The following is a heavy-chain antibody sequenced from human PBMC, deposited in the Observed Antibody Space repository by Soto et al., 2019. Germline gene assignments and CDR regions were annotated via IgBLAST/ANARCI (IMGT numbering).Heavy chain of an antibody. J-gene: IGHJ6*03. D-gene: IGHD6-13*01. CDR2: INPNSGGT. CDR3: ARDKGIAAAGTNYYYYMDV. V-gene: IGHV1-2*04. CDR1: GYTFTGYY. Sequence: GASVKVSCKASGYTFTGYYMHWVRQAPGQGLEWMGWINPNSGGTNYAQKFQGWVTMTRDTSISTAYMELSRLRSDDTAVYYCARDKGIAAAGTNYYYYMDVWGKGTTVTVSS.